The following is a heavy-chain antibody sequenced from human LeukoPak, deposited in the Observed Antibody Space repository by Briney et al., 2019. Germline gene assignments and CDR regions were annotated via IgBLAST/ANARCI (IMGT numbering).Heavy chain of an antibody. CDR1: GGSFSGYY. V-gene: IGHV4-34*01. Sequence: PSETLSLTCAVYGGSFSGYYCSWLRQPPGKGLEWIGEIHHSGSTSYNPSLKSRVTMSVDKSKNQFSLTLTSVTAADTALYYCASSDGQPPRFDSSYDVFDYWGQGTLVTVSS. J-gene: IGHJ4*02. CDR2: IHHSGST. D-gene: IGHD3-3*01. CDR3: ASSDGQPPRFDSSYDVFDY.